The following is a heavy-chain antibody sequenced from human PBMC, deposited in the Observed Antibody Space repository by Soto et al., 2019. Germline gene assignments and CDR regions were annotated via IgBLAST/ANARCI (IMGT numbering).Heavy chain of an antibody. CDR3: ATFAEPAVRRDSDHYYRDV. Sequence: QVHLQESGPGLVKPSQTLSLTCSVSGDSINSGGYYWYWIRQHPGEGLEYMGYVYYSGRTAYNPSLKCRISVSLDTYQNQVSLVLTSVTAADTAVYYCATFAEPAVRRDSDHYYRDVWGNGTADNGS. CDR1: GDSINSGGYY. V-gene: IGHV4-31*03. CDR2: VYYSGRT. J-gene: IGHJ6*03. D-gene: IGHD2-15*01.